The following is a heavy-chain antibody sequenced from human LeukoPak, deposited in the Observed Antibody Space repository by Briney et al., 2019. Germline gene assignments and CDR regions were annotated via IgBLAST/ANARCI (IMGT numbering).Heavy chain of an antibody. D-gene: IGHD4-17*01. J-gene: IGHJ6*03. CDR3: ARDRGDYGDYEDYMDV. CDR1: GGSISSYY. V-gene: IGHV4-59*01. Sequence: SETLSLTCTVSGGSISSYYWSSIRQPPGKGLEWIGYIYYSGSTNYNPSLKSRVTISVDTSKNQFSLKLSSVTAADTAVYYCARDRGDYGDYEDYMDVWGKGTTVTVSS. CDR2: IYYSGST.